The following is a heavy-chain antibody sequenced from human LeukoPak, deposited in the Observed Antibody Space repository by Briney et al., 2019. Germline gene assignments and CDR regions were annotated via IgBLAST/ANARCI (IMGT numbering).Heavy chain of an antibody. CDR3: AREGAGKRYFDY. Sequence: PSETLSLTCTVSGGSISSYYWSWIRQPPGKGLEWIGYIYYSGSTYYNPSFKSRVTISVDTSKNQFSLKLSSVTAADTAVYYCAREGAGKRYFDYWGQGTLVTVSS. CDR2: IYYSGST. CDR1: GGSISSYY. J-gene: IGHJ4*02. V-gene: IGHV4-59*12.